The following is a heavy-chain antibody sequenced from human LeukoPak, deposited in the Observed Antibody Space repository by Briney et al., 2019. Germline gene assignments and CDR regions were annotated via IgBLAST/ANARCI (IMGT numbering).Heavy chain of an antibody. CDR3: VRDHYDVSGYYPVDFDH. D-gene: IGHD3-22*01. CDR1: GFSFSSYW. J-gene: IGHJ4*02. CDR2: IRQDGSEK. Sequence: GGSLRLSCTASGFSFSSYWMSWVRQAPGKGLEWVANIRQDGSEKYYLDSVKGRFTISRDNAKDSVHLQMNSLRAEDTAVYYCVRDHYDVSGYYPVDFDHWGQGTLVTVSS. V-gene: IGHV3-7*03.